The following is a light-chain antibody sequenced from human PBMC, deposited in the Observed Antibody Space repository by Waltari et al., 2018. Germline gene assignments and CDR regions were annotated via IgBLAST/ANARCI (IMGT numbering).Light chain of an antibody. CDR1: QGIRND. J-gene: IGKJ1*01. CDR3: LQDYIYPWT. Sequence: AIQMTQSPSSLSASVGDSVTIPCRASQGIRNDLGWYQQKPGKAPKVLIYAASSLQSGVPSRFSGSGSGTDFTLTISSLQPDDFATYYCLQDYIYPWTFGQGTKVEIK. V-gene: IGKV1-6*01. CDR2: AAS.